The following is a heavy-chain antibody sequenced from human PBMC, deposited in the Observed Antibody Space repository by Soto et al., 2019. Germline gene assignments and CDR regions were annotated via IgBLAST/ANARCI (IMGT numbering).Heavy chain of an antibody. CDR2: INHSGST. Sequence: SETLSLTCAVYGGSFSGYYWSWIRQPPGKGLEWIGEINHSGSTNYNPSLKSRVTISVDTSKNQFSLKLSSVTAADTAVYYCARGSRIQLLYYFDYWGQGTLVTVSS. D-gene: IGHD5-18*01. J-gene: IGHJ4*02. CDR3: ARGSRIQLLYYFDY. V-gene: IGHV4-34*01. CDR1: GGSFSGYY.